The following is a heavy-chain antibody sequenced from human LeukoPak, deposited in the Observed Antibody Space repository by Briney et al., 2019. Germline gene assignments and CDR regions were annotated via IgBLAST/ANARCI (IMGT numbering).Heavy chain of an antibody. J-gene: IGHJ4*02. CDR3: ARSIMITFGGVIAPGY. CDR2: INAGNGNT. V-gene: IGHV1-3*01. CDR1: GYTFTSYA. Sequence: ASVKVSCKASGYTFTSYAMHWVRQAPGQRLEWMGLINAGNGNTKYSQKFQGRVTITRDTSASTAYMELSSLRSEDTAVYYCARSIMITFGGVIAPGYWGQGTLVTVSS. D-gene: IGHD3-16*02.